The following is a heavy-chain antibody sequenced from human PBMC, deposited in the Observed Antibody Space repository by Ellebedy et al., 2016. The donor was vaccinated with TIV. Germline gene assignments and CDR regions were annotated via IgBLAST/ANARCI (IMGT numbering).Heavy chain of an antibody. V-gene: IGHV5-51*01. CDR1: GYSFTSYW. D-gene: IGHD1-1*01. CDR3: ARLERDDYYSYYYMDV. Sequence: GESLKISXKGSGYSFTSYWIGWVRQMPGKGLEWMGIIYPGDSDTRYSPSFQGQVTISADKSISTAYLQWSSLTASDTAMYYCARLERDDYYSYYYMDVWGKGTTVTVSS. CDR2: IYPGDSDT. J-gene: IGHJ6*03.